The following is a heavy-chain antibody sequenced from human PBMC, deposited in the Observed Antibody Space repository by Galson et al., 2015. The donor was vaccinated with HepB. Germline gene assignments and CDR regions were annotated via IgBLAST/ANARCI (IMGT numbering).Heavy chain of an antibody. CDR1: GFTFTSYS. CDR3: AREVYYDGSGCYPPFDY. Sequence: SLRLSCAASGFTFTSYSIHWVRQAPGKGLEWVAVISYDGSNKYYADSVQGRFTISRDNSKNTLYLQMNSLRAEDTAVYYCAREVYYDGSGCYPPFDYWGQGTLVTVSS. D-gene: IGHD3-10*01. V-gene: IGHV3-30-3*01. J-gene: IGHJ4*02. CDR2: ISYDGSNK.